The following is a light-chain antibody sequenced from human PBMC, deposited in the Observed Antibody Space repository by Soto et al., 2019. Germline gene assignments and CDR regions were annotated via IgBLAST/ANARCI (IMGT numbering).Light chain of an antibody. V-gene: IGKV1-39*01. CDR2: DAS. J-gene: IGKJ5*01. CDR1: QSISTY. CDR3: QQSYTYPIT. Sequence: EIEMTQSPSSLSASVGNSVTLTCRASQSISTYLNWYRKKPGKAPNLLIYDASRWRSGVPPRFSGSGGGTDFTLTISSVQPEDFATYYCQQSYTYPITFGQGTQLE.